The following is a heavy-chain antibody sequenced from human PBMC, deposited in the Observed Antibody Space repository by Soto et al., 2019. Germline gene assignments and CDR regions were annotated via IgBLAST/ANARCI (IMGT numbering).Heavy chain of an antibody. CDR3: ARLYSSGWYGPGRY. CDR1: GFTFDDYG. CDR2: INWNGGST. V-gene: IGHV3-20*04. Sequence: EVQLVESGGGVVRPGGSLRLSCAASGFTFDDYGMSWVRQAPGKGLEWVSGINWNGGSTGYADSVKGRFTISRDNAKNSPYLQMNSLRAEDTAWYYCARLYSSGWYGPGRYWGQGTLVTVSS. D-gene: IGHD6-19*01. J-gene: IGHJ4*02.